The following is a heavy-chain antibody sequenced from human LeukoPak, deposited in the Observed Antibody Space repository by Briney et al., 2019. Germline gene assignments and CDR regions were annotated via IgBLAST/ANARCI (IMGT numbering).Heavy chain of an antibody. V-gene: IGHV3-30*18. CDR1: GFTFNSYG. D-gene: IGHD1-26*01. J-gene: IGHJ4*02. Sequence: GKSLRLSCAASGFTFNSYGMHWVRQAPGKGLEWVAFISYDGSNKYYADSVKGRFTISRDESKNTLYLQMNSLRAEDTAVYYCAKDADFGGGSLPRGYWGQGTLVTVSS. CDR3: AKDADFGGGSLPRGY. CDR2: ISYDGSNK.